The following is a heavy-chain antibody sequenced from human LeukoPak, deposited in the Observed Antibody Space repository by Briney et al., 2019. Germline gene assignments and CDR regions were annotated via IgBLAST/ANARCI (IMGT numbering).Heavy chain of an antibody. V-gene: IGHV1-46*01. CDR2: INPSVGGT. Sequence: ASVKVSCKASEYTFTTYYMHWVRQAPGQGLEWMGIINPSVGGTTYAQKLQGRVTMTRDTSTSTVYMELRSLRSEDTAVYYCASGSDRSGSPLDYWGQGTLVTVSS. J-gene: IGHJ4*02. CDR1: EYTFTTYY. D-gene: IGHD3-3*01. CDR3: ASGSDRSGSPLDY.